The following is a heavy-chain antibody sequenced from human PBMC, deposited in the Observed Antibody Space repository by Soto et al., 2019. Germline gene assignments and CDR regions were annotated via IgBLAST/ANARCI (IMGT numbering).Heavy chain of an antibody. CDR2: MSHSGGT. V-gene: IGHV4-34*01. CDR1: GGFVTSGSYY. CDR3: ARVERGTATTVVYAFDI. Sequence: QVQLQQWGAGLLKPSETLSLTCAVYGGFVTSGSYYWSWIRQPPWKGLEWIGEMSHSGGTHFNPSLKCRVTISVDTSKNQFTLKMSSVTAADTALYYCARVERGTATTVVYAFDIWCPGTMVTVSS. D-gene: IGHD1-1*01. J-gene: IGHJ3*02.